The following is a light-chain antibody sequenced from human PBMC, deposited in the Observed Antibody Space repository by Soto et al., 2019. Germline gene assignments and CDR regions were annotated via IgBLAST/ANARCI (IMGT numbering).Light chain of an antibody. J-gene: IGKJ5*01. V-gene: IGKV3-15*01. CDR2: AAS. CDR3: QQYNEWHPFT. CDR1: QSVRSN. Sequence: EIVMAQSPATLSVSPGARATLACRASQSVRSNLAWYQQKHGQAPRLVIYAASTRANGIPDRFSGSVSGTEFTLTISSLQSQDFALYYCQQYNEWHPFTFGQGTRLEIK.